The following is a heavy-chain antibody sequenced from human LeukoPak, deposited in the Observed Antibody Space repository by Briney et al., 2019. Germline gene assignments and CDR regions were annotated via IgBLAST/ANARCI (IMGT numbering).Heavy chain of an antibody. CDR3: ATHYDILTGYPGAFDI. D-gene: IGHD3-9*01. CDR1: GFTFSSYG. CDR2: ISGSGGST. J-gene: IGHJ3*02. V-gene: IGHV3-23*01. Sequence: GGTLRLSCAASGFTFSSYGMSWVRQAPGKGLEWVSAISGSGGSTYYADSVKGRFTISRDNSKNTLYLQMNSLRAEDTAVYYCATHYDILTGYPGAFDIWGQGTMVTVSS.